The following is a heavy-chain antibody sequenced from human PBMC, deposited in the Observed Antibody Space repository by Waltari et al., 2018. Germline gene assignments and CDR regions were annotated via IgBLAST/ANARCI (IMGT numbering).Heavy chain of an antibody. CDR3: AKDKGAGFRELLPYYFDY. Sequence: QVQLVESGGGVVQPGGSLRLSCAASGFTFSSYGMHWVRQAPGKGLEWGAFIRYDGSNKYYEDSVKGRFTISRDNSKNTLYLQMNSLRAEDTAVYYCAKDKGAGFRELLPYYFDYWGQGTLVTVSS. CDR1: GFTFSSYG. CDR2: IRYDGSNK. V-gene: IGHV3-30*02. D-gene: IGHD3-10*01. J-gene: IGHJ4*02.